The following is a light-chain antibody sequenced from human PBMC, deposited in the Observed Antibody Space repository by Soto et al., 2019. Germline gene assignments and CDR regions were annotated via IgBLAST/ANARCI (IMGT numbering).Light chain of an antibody. CDR3: QQSYSSPPWT. CDR1: QTISTF. Sequence: DIQMTQSPSSLSASVGDRVTISCRASQTISTFLNWYQQKPGTAPRLLIYRASSVNSGVPPRFSGSGSGREFTLTISSLRPEDIATYFCQQSYSSPPWTFGQGTKVEV. V-gene: IGKV1-39*01. CDR2: RAS. J-gene: IGKJ1*01.